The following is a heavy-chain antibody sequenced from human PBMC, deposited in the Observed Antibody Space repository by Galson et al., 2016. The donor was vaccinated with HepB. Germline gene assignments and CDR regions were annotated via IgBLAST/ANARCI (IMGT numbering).Heavy chain of an antibody. J-gene: IGHJ4*02. CDR3: AKERVSGDGHLGLDY. CDR2: ITSRDT. V-gene: IGHV3-23*01. CDR1: GFTFSGYG. Sequence: SLRLSCAASGFTFSGYGMHWVRQAPGKGLEWISDITSRDTFYADSVKGRFTISRDNSKKTVYLQMNSLRAEDTAIYYCAKERVSGDGHLGLDYWGQGTLVTVSS. D-gene: IGHD5-24*01.